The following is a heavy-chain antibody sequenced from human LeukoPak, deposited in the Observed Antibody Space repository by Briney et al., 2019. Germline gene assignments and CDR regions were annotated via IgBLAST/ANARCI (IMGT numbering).Heavy chain of an antibody. Sequence: ASVKVSCKASGYTFTTYGISWVRQAPGQGPEWMGWISTYSGNTHYAQELQGRVTLTTDTSTSTAYMDLRSLRSDDTAVYYCARVHYDILTGYSYFDYWGQGTLVTVSS. CDR3: ARVHYDILTGYSYFDY. CDR2: ISTYSGNT. J-gene: IGHJ4*02. V-gene: IGHV1-18*01. D-gene: IGHD3-9*01. CDR1: GYTFTTYG.